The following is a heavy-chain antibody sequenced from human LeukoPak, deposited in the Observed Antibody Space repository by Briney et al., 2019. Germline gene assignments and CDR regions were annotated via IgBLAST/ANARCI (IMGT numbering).Heavy chain of an antibody. CDR2: LDPEDGEI. J-gene: IGHJ4*02. Sequence: GASVTVSCKVSGSTLTELSIHWVRQAPGKGLEWMGGLDPEDGEILYAQRFQGRVTMTEDTSTDTAYMDPRSVTSDDTAVYYCATEEAGSFPAFDCWGQGTRVTVSS. V-gene: IGHV1-24*01. CDR1: GSTLTELS. CDR3: ATEEAGSFPAFDC. D-gene: IGHD1-26*01.